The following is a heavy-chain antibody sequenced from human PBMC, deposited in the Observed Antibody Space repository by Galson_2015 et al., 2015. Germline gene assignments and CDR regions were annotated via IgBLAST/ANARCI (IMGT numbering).Heavy chain of an antibody. CDR2: IIPIFGSA. D-gene: IGHD3-22*01. J-gene: IGHJ1*01. CDR3: ARQYDTSGYYPY. V-gene: IGHV1-69*13. CDR1: GGTFSTYT. Sequence: SVKVSCKASGGTFSTYTLSWVRQASGQGLEWMGGIIPIFGSANYAQKFQGRVTITADESTITTYMELRRLRSEDTAVYYCARQYDTSGYYPYWGQGTLVTVSS.